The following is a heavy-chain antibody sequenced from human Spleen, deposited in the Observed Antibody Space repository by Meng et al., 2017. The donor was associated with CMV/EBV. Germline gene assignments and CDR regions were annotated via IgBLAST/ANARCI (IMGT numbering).Heavy chain of an antibody. Sequence: ASVKVSCKASGYTFTSFSINWVRQAPGQGLEWMGWISGYNGDAKYAQKFQGRVTVTTDTSTSTAYMELRGLSSDDTAVYYCARGAMNDFWSGYYLGILQYYYYYGMDVWGQGTTVTVSS. V-gene: IGHV1-18*01. D-gene: IGHD3-3*01. CDR2: ISGYNGDA. J-gene: IGHJ6*02. CDR3: ARGAMNDFWSGYYLGILQYYYYYGMDV. CDR1: GYTFTSFS.